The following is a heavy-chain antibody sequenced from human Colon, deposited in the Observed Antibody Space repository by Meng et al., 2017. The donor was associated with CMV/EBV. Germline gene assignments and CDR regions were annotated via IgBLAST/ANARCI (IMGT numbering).Heavy chain of an antibody. CDR3: AKALDIVVLPSAVFDY. CDR1: GFTFSSYG. D-gene: IGHD2-2*03. CDR2: ISGSDGRT. Sequence: GESLKISCAASGFTFSSYGMSWVRQAPGKGLEWVSGISGSDGRTYYADSVQGRFTISRDNSKNTLYLQVNSLRADDTAIYYCAKALDIVVLPSAVFDYWGQGTLVTVSS. J-gene: IGHJ4*02. V-gene: IGHV3-23*01.